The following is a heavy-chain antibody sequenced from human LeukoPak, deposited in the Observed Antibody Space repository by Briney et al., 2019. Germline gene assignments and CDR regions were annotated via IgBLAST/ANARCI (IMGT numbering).Heavy chain of an antibody. CDR1: GGSISSYY. Sequence: PSETLSLTCTVSGGSISSYYWSWIRQPAGKGLEWIVRIYISGSTNYNPSLKSRVTMSVDTSKNQFSLKLSSVTAADTAVYYCATEIGFPSKFDYWGQGTLVTVSS. D-gene: IGHD1-14*01. CDR3: ATEIGFPSKFDY. CDR2: IYISGST. V-gene: IGHV4-4*07. J-gene: IGHJ4*02.